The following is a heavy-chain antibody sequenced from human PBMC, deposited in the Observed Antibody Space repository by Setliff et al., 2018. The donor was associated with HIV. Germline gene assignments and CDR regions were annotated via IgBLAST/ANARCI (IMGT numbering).Heavy chain of an antibody. V-gene: IGHV3-7*01. J-gene: IGHJ4*02. CDR1: GFTFTSYW. D-gene: IGHD3-3*01. CDR3: ATFADGPDS. Sequence: GGSLRLSCAASGFTFTSYWMIWVRQAPGKGLEWVANIKEDGREKYYVGSVKGRFTISRDNAKRSLYLQMNRLKTDDTAFYYCATFADGPDSWGQGTLVTVSS. CDR2: IKEDGREK.